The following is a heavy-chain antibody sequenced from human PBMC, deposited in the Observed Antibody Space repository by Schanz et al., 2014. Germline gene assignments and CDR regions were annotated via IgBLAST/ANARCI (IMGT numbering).Heavy chain of an antibody. Sequence: EVQLAESGGGLVQPGGSLRLSCAASGFTFSGFWMTWVRQAPGKGLEWVAYISSSSSTIHYADSVKGRFTISRDNAKNSLYLQMDSLRAEDTALYYCTRDRRNADLDYWGQGTLVTVSS. J-gene: IGHJ4*02. CDR2: ISSSSSTI. CDR1: GFTFSGFW. D-gene: IGHD1-1*01. V-gene: IGHV3-48*01. CDR3: TRDRRNADLDY.